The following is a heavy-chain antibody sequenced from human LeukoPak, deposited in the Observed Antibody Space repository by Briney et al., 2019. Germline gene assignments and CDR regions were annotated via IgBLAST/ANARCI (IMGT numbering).Heavy chain of an antibody. D-gene: IGHD3-10*01. CDR3: ARHGGATMTRGVLVDAFDI. CDR1: GYTFTSYG. Sequence: ASVKVSCKASGYTFTSYGISWVRQAPGQGLERMGWISAYNGNTNYAQKLQGRVTMTTDTSTSTAYMELRSLRSDDTAVYYCARHGGATMTRGVLVDAFDIWGQGTMVTVSS. CDR2: ISAYNGNT. J-gene: IGHJ3*02. V-gene: IGHV1-18*01.